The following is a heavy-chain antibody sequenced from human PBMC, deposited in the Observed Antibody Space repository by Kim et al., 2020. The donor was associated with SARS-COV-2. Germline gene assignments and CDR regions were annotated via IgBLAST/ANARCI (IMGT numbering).Heavy chain of an antibody. D-gene: IGHD1-1*01. CDR1: GGSISSSNW. CDR2: IYHSGST. V-gene: IGHV4-4*02. J-gene: IGHJ4*02. CDR3: ASSIVERSLYYFDY. Sequence: SETLSLTCAVSGGSISSSNWWSWVRQPPGKGLEWIGEIYHSGSTNYNPSLKSRVTISVDKSKNQFSLKLSSVTAADTAVYYCASSIVERSLYYFDYWGQGTLVTVSS.